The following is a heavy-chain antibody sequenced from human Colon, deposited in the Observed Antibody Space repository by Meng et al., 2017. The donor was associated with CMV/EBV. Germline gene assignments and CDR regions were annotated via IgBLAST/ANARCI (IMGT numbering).Heavy chain of an antibody. CDR2: IYPGDSDT. CDR3: ATNGFGVVVSFGAFDI. Sequence: GESLKISCKGSGYSFTSYWIGWVRQMPGKGLEWMGIIYPGDSDTRYSPSFQGQVTISADKSISTAYLQWSSLKASDTAMYYCATNGFGVVVSFGAFDIWGQGTMVTVSS. D-gene: IGHD3-3*01. CDR1: GYSFTSYW. V-gene: IGHV5-51*01. J-gene: IGHJ3*02.